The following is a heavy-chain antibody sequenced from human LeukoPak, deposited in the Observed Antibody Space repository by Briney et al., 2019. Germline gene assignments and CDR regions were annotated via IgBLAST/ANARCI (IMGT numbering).Heavy chain of an antibody. D-gene: IGHD3-10*01. V-gene: IGHV3-48*03. CDR2: ISNSGNTI. CDR3: ARRSRGTGSWYYFDY. Sequence: GGPLRLSCAASGFTFSSYEMNWVRQAPGKGLEWVSYISNSGNTIYYADSVKGRFTISRDNAKNSLYLQMNSLRAEDTAVYYCARRSRGTGSWYYFDYWGQETLVTVSS. J-gene: IGHJ4*02. CDR1: GFTFSSYE.